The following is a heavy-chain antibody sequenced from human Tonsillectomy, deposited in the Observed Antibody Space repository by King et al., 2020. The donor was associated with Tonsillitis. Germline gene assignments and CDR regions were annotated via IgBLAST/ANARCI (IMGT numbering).Heavy chain of an antibody. Sequence: VQLVESGGGVVQPGRSLRLSCAASGFTFSSYAMHWVRQAPGKGLEWVAVISYDGSNKYYADSVQGRFTISRDNSKNTLYLQMNSLRAEDTAVYYCARERGYSYRGRFDPWGQGTLVTVSS. V-gene: IGHV3-30-3*01. CDR3: ARERGYSYRGRFDP. J-gene: IGHJ5*02. CDR2: ISYDGSNK. CDR1: GFTFSSYA. D-gene: IGHD5-18*01.